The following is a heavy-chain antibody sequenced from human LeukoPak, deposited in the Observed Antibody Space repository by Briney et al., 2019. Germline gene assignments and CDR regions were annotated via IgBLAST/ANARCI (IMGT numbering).Heavy chain of an antibody. D-gene: IGHD2-2*01. V-gene: IGHV3-7*03. CDR2: IKQDGSEK. CDR1: GFTFSSYW. J-gene: IGHJ4*02. Sequence: GGSLRLSCAASGFTFSSYWMSWVRQAPGKGLEWVANIKQDGSEKYYVDSVKGRFTISRDNAKNSLYLQMNSLRAEDTAVYCCARDLVVPAAMGGFDYWGQGTLVTVSS. CDR3: ARDLVVPAAMGGFDY.